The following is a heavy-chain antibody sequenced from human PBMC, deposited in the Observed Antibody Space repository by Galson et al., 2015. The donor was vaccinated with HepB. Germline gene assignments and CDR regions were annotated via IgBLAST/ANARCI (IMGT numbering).Heavy chain of an antibody. CDR1: GYTLTSYY. D-gene: IGHD3-22*01. CDR2: INPSGGST. CDR3: ARDLATYYYDSSGYGWFDP. V-gene: IGHV1-46*04. Sequence: SVKVSCKASGYTLTSYYMHWVRQAPGQGLEWMGIINPSGGSTSYAQKLQGRVTMTRDTSTSTVYMELSSLRSEDTAVYYCARDLATYYYDSSGYGWFDPWGQGTLVTVSS. J-gene: IGHJ5*02.